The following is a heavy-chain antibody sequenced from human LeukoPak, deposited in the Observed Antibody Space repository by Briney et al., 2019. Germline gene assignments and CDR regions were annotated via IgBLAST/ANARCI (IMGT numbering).Heavy chain of an antibody. Sequence: GGSLRLSCAASGFTFSSYSMNWVRQAPGKGLEWVSSISSSSSYIYYADSVKGRFTISRDNAKNSLYLQMNSLRAEDTAVYYCASGTYYDILTGFHTRMGDYWGQGTLVTVSS. V-gene: IGHV3-21*01. CDR2: ISSSSSYI. D-gene: IGHD3-9*01. CDR1: GFTFSSYS. J-gene: IGHJ4*02. CDR3: ASGTYYDILTGFHTRMGDY.